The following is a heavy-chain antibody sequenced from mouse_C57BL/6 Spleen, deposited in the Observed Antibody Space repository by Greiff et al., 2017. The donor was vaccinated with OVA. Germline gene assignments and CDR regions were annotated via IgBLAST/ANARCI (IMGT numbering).Heavy chain of an antibody. CDR1: GYTFTSYR. Sequence: QVQLQQSGAELAKPGASVKLSCKASGYTFTSYRMHWVKQRPGQGLEWIGYINPSSGYTKYNQKFKDKATVTADKSSSPAYMQLSSLTYEDSAVYYCARGGVTTAEGYVVYWGQGTTLTVSS. CDR3: ARGGVTTAEGYVVY. D-gene: IGHD1-2*01. J-gene: IGHJ2*01. V-gene: IGHV1-7*01. CDR2: INPSSGYT.